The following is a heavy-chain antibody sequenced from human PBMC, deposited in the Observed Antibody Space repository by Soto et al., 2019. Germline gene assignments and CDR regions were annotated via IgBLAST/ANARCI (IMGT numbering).Heavy chain of an antibody. Sequence: SETLSLTCTFSGSPISSYYWSLIRQPPGKGLEWIGYIYYSGSTNYNPSLKSRVTISVDTSKNQFSLKLSSVTAADTAVYYYAIIDDYGDSYYYYYMDVWGKGTTVTVSS. D-gene: IGHD4-17*01. CDR2: IYYSGST. CDR1: GSPISSYY. V-gene: IGHV4-59*08. J-gene: IGHJ6*03. CDR3: AIIDDYGDSYYYYYMDV.